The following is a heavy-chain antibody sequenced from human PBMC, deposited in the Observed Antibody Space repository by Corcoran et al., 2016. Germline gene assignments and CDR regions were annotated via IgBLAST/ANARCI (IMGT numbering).Heavy chain of an antibody. CDR3: ARGKTYDCSNYWGGAYYGMDV. D-gene: IGHD4-4*01. V-gene: IGHV3-33*01. CDR2: IWYDGSNK. J-gene: IGHJ6*02. Sequence: QVQLVESGGGVVQPGRSLRLSCAASGFTFSSYGMHWVRQAPGKGLEWVAVIWYDGSNKYYADSVKGRFTISRDNSKNTLYLQMNSLRAEDTAVYYCARGKTYDCSNYWGGAYYGMDVWGQGTTVTVSS. CDR1: GFTFSSYG.